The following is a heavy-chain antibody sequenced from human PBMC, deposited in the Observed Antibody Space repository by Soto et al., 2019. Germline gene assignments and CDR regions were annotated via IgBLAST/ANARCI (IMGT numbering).Heavy chain of an antibody. Sequence: QVQLQQWGAGLLKPSETLSLTCAVYGGSFSGYYWSWIRQPPGKGLEWIGEINHSGGTNYNPSLKSRVTISVDTSKNQFSLKLSSVTAAATAVYYCARVTGRYYYGIDVWGQGTKVTVSS. CDR2: INHSGGT. V-gene: IGHV4-34*01. CDR1: GGSFSGYY. CDR3: ARVTGRYYYGIDV. J-gene: IGHJ6*02.